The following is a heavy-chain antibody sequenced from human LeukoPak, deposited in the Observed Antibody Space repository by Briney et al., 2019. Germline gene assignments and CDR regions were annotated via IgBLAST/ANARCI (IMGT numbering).Heavy chain of an antibody. CDR3: ARDGFWSDYLNYYYYYMDV. CDR2: ISSSSSTI. J-gene: IGHJ6*03. Sequence: GGSLRLSCAASGFTFSSYSMNWVRQAPGKGLEWVSYISSSSSTIYYADSVKGRFTISRDNAKNSLYLQMNSLRAEDTAVYYCARDGFWSDYLNYYYYYMDVWGKGTTVTVSS. D-gene: IGHD3-3*01. V-gene: IGHV3-48*04. CDR1: GFTFSSYS.